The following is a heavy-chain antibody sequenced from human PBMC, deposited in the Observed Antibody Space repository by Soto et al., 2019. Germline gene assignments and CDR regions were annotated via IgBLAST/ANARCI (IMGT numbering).Heavy chain of an antibody. J-gene: IGHJ4*02. V-gene: IGHV3-23*01. Sequence: PGGSLRLSCAASGFTFSSYAMSWVRQAPGKGLEWVSGISGGGSSTYYADSVKGRFTISRDNSKNTLYLQMNSLRAEDTAVYYCAKSLEARRYYFDYWGQGALVTVSS. CDR2: ISGGGSST. CDR1: GFTFSSYA. CDR3: AKSLEARRYYFDY.